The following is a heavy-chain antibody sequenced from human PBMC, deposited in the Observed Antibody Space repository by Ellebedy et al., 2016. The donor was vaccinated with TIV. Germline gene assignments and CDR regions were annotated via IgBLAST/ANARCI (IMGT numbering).Heavy chain of an antibody. D-gene: IGHD2-8*01. CDR1: GLSFTDAW. J-gene: IGHJ6*02. Sequence: GESLKISCGVSGLSFTDAWMNWVRQAPGKGLEWVSSISSSSSHIYYADSVRGRFTISRDNTKNSLYLQMNSLRVEDTAVYYCARGACMLLSCRSGYGMDVWGQGTTVTVSS. CDR2: ISSSSSHI. V-gene: IGHV3-21*01. CDR3: ARGACMLLSCRSGYGMDV.